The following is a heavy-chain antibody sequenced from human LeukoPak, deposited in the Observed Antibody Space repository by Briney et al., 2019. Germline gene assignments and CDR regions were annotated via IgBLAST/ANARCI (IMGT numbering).Heavy chain of an antibody. D-gene: IGHD3-3*01. V-gene: IGHV4-59*08. CDR2: IYYSGST. CDR3: ARAPYYDFWSGYYTGRISGGFDY. CDR1: GGSTSSYY. J-gene: IGHJ4*02. Sequence: SETLSLTCTVSGGSTSSYYWSWIRQPPGKGLEWIGYIYYSGSTNYNPSLKSRVTISVDTSKNQFSLKLSSVTAADTAVYYCARAPYYDFWSGYYTGRISGGFDYWGQGTLVTVSS.